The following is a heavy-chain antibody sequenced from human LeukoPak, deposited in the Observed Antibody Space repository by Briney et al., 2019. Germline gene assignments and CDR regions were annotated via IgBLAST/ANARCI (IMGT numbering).Heavy chain of an antibody. CDR3: ARAQYSSSWYDY. J-gene: IGHJ4*02. Sequence: GGSLRLSCAASGFTFSLYSITWVRQTPGRGLEWVSSISSSGSYIYYADSVKGRFTVSRDNAKNSLSLQMNSLRAEDTAVYYCARAQYSSSWYDYWGQGTLVTVSS. CDR1: GFTFSLYS. D-gene: IGHD6-13*01. V-gene: IGHV3-21*01. CDR2: ISSSGSYI.